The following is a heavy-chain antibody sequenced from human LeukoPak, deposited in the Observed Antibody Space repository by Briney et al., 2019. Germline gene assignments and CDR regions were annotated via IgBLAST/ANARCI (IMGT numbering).Heavy chain of an antibody. Sequence: GGSLRLSCAASGFTFSSYAMSWVRQAPGKGLEWVSAISGSGGSTYYADSVQGRFTISRDNSKNTLYSQMNSLRAEDTAVYYCALKGYFDPFDNWGQGTLVTVSS. J-gene: IGHJ4*02. D-gene: IGHD3-9*01. CDR3: ALKGYFDPFDN. CDR1: GFTFSSYA. CDR2: ISGSGGST. V-gene: IGHV3-23*01.